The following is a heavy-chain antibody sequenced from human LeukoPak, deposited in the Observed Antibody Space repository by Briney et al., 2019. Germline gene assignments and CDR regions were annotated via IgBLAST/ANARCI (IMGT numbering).Heavy chain of an antibody. CDR3: AKGLSYSKYYDFWSGSGTFDY. CDR1: GFTFSSYA. Sequence: GGSLRLSCAASGFTFSSYASSWVRRAPGKGLEWVSTISGSGGSTYYADSVKGRFTISRDNSKNTLYLQMNSLRAEDTAVYYCAKGLSYSKYYDFWSGSGTFDYWGQGTLVTVSS. V-gene: IGHV3-23*01. CDR2: ISGSGGST. D-gene: IGHD3-3*01. J-gene: IGHJ4*02.